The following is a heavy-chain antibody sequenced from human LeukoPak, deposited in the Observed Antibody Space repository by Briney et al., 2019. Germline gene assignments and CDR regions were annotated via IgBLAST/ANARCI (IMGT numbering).Heavy chain of an antibody. CDR3: ARDGRYYYDSSGYYYHWFDP. D-gene: IGHD3-22*01. Sequence: ASVKVSCKASGGTFSSYAISWVRQAPGQGLEWMGGITPIFGTANYAQKFQGRVTITADESTSTAYMELSSLRSEDTAVYYCARDGRYYYDSSGYYYHWFDPWGQGTLVTVSS. CDR2: ITPIFGTA. CDR1: GGTFSSYA. V-gene: IGHV1-69*13. J-gene: IGHJ5*02.